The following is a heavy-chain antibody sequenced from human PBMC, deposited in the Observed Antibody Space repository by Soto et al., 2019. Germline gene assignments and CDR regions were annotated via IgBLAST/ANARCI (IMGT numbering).Heavy chain of an antibody. V-gene: IGHV4-30-2*01. Sequence: LSLTCTVSGGSISSGNYSWSWIRQPPGKGLEWIGYMYGAGLTYYNPSLKSRVTISVDKSKNQFSLNLSSVTAADTPLYYCARAPAGIPPRWNVWPQATTVTFCS. D-gene: IGHD3-10*01. CDR2: MYGAGLT. CDR3: ARAPAGIPPRWNV. CDR1: GGSISSGNYS. J-gene: IGHJ6*01.